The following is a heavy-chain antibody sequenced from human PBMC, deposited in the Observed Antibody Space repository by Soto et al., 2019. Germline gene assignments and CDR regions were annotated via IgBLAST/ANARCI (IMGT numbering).Heavy chain of an antibody. CDR1: GGSISSGGYS. J-gene: IGHJ3*02. CDR2: IYHSGST. D-gene: IGHD4-17*01. CDR3: AREGDYGLVDAFDI. V-gene: IGHV4-30-2*01. Sequence: PSETLSVTCAVSGGSISSGGYSWSWIRQPPGKGLEWIGYIYHSGSTYYNPSLKSRVTISVDRSKNQFSLKLSSVTAADTAVYYCAREGDYGLVDAFDIWGQGTMVTVSS.